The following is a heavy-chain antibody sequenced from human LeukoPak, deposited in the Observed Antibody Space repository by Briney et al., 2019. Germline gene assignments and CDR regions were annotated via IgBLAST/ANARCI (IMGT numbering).Heavy chain of an antibody. CDR2: IYSGGST. CDR3: ARAGRYSYDSSGYYYDAFDI. J-gene: IGHJ3*02. D-gene: IGHD3-22*01. V-gene: IGHV3-53*01. CDR1: GFTVSSND. Sequence: GGSLRLSCAASGFTVSSNDMSWVRQAPGKGLECISVIYSGGSTDYADSVKGRFTISRDNAKSSLYLQMNSLRAEDTAVYYCARAGRYSYDSSGYYYDAFDIWGQGTMVTVSS.